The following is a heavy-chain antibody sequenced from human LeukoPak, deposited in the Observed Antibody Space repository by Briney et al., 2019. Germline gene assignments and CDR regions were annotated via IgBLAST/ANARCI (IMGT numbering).Heavy chain of an antibody. D-gene: IGHD3-9*01. J-gene: IGHJ4*02. V-gene: IGHV3-21*01. CDR1: GFTFSSYS. CDR3: ARDYDILTGYPIYYFDY. Sequence: PGGSLRLSCAASGFTFSSYSMNWVRQAPGKGLEWVSSISSSSSYIYYADSVKGRFTISGDNAKNSLYLQVNSLRAEDTAVYYCARDYDILTGYPIYYFDYWGQGTLVTVSS. CDR2: ISSSSSYI.